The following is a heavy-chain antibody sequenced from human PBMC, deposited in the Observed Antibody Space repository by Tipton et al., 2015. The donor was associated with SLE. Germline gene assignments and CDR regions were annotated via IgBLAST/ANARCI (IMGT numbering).Heavy chain of an antibody. J-gene: IGHJ5*02. D-gene: IGHD3-10*01. Sequence: TLSLTCTVSGGSISSYYWSWIRQPPGKGLEWIGYIYYSGSTNYNPSLKSRVTISVDTSKNQFSLKLSSVTAADTAVYYCAREVPGGWFGELPNWFDPWGQGTRVTVSS. CDR2: IYYSGST. CDR3: AREVPGGWFGELPNWFDP. V-gene: IGHV4-59*01. CDR1: GGSISSYY.